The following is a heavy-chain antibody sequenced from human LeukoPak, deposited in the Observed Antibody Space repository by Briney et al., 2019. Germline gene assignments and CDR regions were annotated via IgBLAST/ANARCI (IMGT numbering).Heavy chain of an antibody. D-gene: IGHD3-3*01. CDR1: GFTFSSYS. CDR3: ARAGDDFWSGSPFDY. J-gene: IGHJ4*02. V-gene: IGHV3-21*01. Sequence: GGSLRLSCAASGFTFSSYSMNWGRQAPGKGLEWVSAISSSSSYIYYADSVKGRFTISRDNAKNSLYLQMNSLRAEDTAVYYCARAGDDFWSGSPFDYWGQGTLVTVSS. CDR2: ISSSSSYI.